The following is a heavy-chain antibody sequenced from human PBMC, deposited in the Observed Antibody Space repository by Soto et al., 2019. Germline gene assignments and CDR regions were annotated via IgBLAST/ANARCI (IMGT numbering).Heavy chain of an antibody. Sequence: PSDTLSLTCAVSGDSVISNWWWGLVRHSPGKGVEWIADMLHSGNTNYSPSLESRVTLSVDKSKNQFSLKMNSMTAADTAVYFCVRSPGWYKNESWGQGTLGTVSS. J-gene: IGHJ4*02. V-gene: IGHV4-4*02. CDR2: MLHSGNT. D-gene: IGHD6-19*01. CDR3: VRSPGWYKNES. CDR1: GDSVISNWW.